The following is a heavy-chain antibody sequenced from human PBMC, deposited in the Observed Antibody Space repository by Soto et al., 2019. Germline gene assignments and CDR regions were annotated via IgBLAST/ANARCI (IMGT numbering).Heavy chain of an antibody. Sequence: ASVKVSCKASGYTFTSYYMHWVRQAPGQGLEWMGIINPSGGSTSYAQKFQGRVTMTRDTSTSTVYMELSSLRSEDTAVYYCARGSVTIFGVVIPPSLRWFDPWGQGTLVTVSS. CDR1: GYTFTSYY. D-gene: IGHD3-3*01. V-gene: IGHV1-46*01. CDR2: INPSGGST. J-gene: IGHJ5*02. CDR3: ARGSVTIFGVVIPPSLRWFDP.